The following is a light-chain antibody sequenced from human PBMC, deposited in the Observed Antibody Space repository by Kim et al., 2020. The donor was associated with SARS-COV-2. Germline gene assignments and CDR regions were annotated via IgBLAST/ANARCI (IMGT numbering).Light chain of an antibody. Sequence: ASVGDRLTSTCRASQTIGDWLAWYQQKPGRAPKLLIYKASTLQSGVPSRFSGSGSGTVFTLTISSLQPDDFATYYCQQYNTYSVTFGQGTKVDIK. CDR2: KAS. CDR1: QTIGDW. J-gene: IGKJ1*01. CDR3: QQYNTYSVT. V-gene: IGKV1-5*03.